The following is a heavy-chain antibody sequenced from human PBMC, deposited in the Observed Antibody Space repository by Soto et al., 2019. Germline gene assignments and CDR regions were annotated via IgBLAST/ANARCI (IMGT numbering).Heavy chain of an antibody. CDR1: GFTFSSYA. J-gene: IGHJ3*02. Sequence: EVQLLESGGGLVQPGGSLRLSCAASGFTFSSYAMSWVHQAPGKGLEWVSAISGSGGSTYYADSVKGRFTISRDNSKNTLYLQMNSLRAEDTAVYYCAKVCGIGQQLVPRDAFDIWGQGTMVTVSS. CDR3: AKVCGIGQQLVPRDAFDI. CDR2: ISGSGGST. D-gene: IGHD6-13*01. V-gene: IGHV3-23*01.